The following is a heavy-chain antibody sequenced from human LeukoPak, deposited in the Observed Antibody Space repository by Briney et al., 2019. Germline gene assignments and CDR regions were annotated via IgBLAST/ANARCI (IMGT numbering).Heavy chain of an antibody. D-gene: IGHD2-2*01. CDR1: GFTFSSYA. V-gene: IGHV3-48*01. J-gene: IGHJ4*02. CDR3: ARDTKYAFDN. Sequence: GGSLRLSCAASGFTFSSYAMSWVRQAPGKGLEWISYIGISSGNTKYADSVKGRFTISGGKAKNSLYLQMNSLRVEDTAVYYCARDTKYAFDNWGQGTLVTVSS. CDR2: IGISSGNT.